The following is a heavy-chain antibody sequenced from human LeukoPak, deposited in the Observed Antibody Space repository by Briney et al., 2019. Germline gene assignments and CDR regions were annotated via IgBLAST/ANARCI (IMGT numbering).Heavy chain of an antibody. D-gene: IGHD1-7*01. CDR2: IIPIFGTA. V-gene: IGHV1-69*05. CDR3: ARVGGAITGTTGLKNWFDP. CDR1: GGTFSSYA. J-gene: IGHJ5*02. Sequence: SVKVSCKASGGTFSSYAISWVRQAPGQGLEWMGGIIPIFGTANYAQKFQGRVTITTDDSTSTAYMELSSLRSEDTAVYYCARVGGAITGTTGLKNWFDPWGQGTLVTVSS.